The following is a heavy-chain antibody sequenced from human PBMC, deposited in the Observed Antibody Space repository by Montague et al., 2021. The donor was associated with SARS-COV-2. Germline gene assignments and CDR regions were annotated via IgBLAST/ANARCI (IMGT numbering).Heavy chain of an antibody. D-gene: IGHD3-22*01. CDR3: AHSRYYYYDSSGYRVYYFDY. CDR2: IYWDDDK. V-gene: IGHV2-5*02. CDR1: GFSLNTSGVG. J-gene: IGHJ4*02. Sequence: PALVKPTQTLTLTCTFSGFSLNTSGVGVGWIRQPPGKALEWLALIYWDDDKRYSPSLKSRLTITKDTPKNQVVLTMTNMDPVDTATYYCAHSRYYYYDSSGYRVYYFDYWGQGTLVTVSS.